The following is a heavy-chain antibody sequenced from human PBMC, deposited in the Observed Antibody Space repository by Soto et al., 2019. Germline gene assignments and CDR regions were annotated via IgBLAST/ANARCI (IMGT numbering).Heavy chain of an antibody. V-gene: IGHV3-23*01. CDR2: ISGNGDDT. CDR1: GFTFANYA. CDR3: AKRVCTSATCVRTIDY. J-gene: IGHJ4*02. Sequence: GGSLRLSCAASGFTFANYAMAWVRQAPGKGLEWVSTISGNGDDTYYAGSVKGRFTISRDNSKGTVYLQMNTLRAEDTAVYYCAKRVCTSATCVRTIDYWGQGTLVTVS. D-gene: IGHD2-8*02.